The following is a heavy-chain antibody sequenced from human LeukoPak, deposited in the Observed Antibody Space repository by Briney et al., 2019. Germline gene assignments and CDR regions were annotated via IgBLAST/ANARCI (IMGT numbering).Heavy chain of an antibody. CDR1: GGSISNSTYY. J-gene: IGHJ4*02. Sequence: SETLSLTCSVSGGSISNSTYYWGWIRQAPGKGLEWIGSFYYLGNTYYKPSLRSRVTMSVDTSKNQFSLKLSAVTAADTAVYYCTTFRGPPNYFDYWGQGNLVTVSS. CDR2: FYYLGNT. CDR3: TTFRGPPNYFDY. D-gene: IGHD2-21*01. V-gene: IGHV4-39*07.